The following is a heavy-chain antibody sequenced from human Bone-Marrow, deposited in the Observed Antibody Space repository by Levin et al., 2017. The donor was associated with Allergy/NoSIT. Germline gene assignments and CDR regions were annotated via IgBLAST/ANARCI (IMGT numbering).Heavy chain of an antibody. V-gene: IGHV3-66*01. D-gene: IGHD1-14*01. J-gene: IGHJ6*02. Sequence: GGSLRLSCAASGFTVSGNFLSWVRQAPGKGLDWVSILYSAGTTYYTDSVKGRFTISRDNSKNTLYLQMNSLRDEDTGVYYCASRKEPGYYYGMDVWGQGTTVTVSS. CDR2: LYSAGTT. CDR1: GFTVSGNF. CDR3: ASRKEPGYYYGMDV.